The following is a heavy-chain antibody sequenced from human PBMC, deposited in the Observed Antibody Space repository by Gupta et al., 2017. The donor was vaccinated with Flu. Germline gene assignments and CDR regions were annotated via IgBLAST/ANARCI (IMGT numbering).Heavy chain of an antibody. CDR3: AKDRVRRSSGYGMDL. CDR2: VSHDGGQN. CDR1: GFTFSTYG. Sequence: QVQLVESGGGVVQPGKSLRLSCAASGFTFSTYGMYWVRQAPGKGLEWVAVVSHDGGQNTYADSVKGRFTISRDNAKGTLYLEMNSLRSEDTALYYCAKDRVRRSSGYGMDLWGQGTTVTVSS. V-gene: IGHV3-30*18. D-gene: IGHD2-2*01. J-gene: IGHJ6*02.